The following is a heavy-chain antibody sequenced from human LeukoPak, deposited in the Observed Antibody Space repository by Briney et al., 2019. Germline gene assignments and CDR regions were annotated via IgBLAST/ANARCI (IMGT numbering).Heavy chain of an antibody. D-gene: IGHD3-9*01. J-gene: IGHJ4*02. CDR2: IHYRGTT. CDR1: GGSISGYY. CDR3: ARGNILTGYCFDY. Sequence: SETLSLTCAVYGGSISGYYWSWLRQPPGKGLEWIGEIHYRGTTNYNPSLKSRVTISIDTSKNQMSLKLSSVTAADTAVYYCARGNILTGYCFDYWGQGSLVTVSS. V-gene: IGHV4-34*01.